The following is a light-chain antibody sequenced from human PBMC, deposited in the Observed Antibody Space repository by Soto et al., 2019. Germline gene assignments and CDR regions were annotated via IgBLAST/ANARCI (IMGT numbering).Light chain of an antibody. Sequence: EVVMTQSPATLSVSPGERATLSCRASQSVSSYLAWYQQKPGQAPRLLIYDASTRATGIPARFSGSGSGTDFPPTISRLEQEYVAVYYWQQRSNWPRTFGQGTKVDIK. J-gene: IGKJ1*01. V-gene: IGKV3-11*01. CDR3: QQRSNWPRT. CDR1: QSVSSY. CDR2: DAS.